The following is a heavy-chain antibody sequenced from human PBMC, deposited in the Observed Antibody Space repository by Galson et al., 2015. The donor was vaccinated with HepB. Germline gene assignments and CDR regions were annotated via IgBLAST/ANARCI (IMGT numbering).Heavy chain of an antibody. CDR3: AKDMTPGWWCSEITLIVLLFDIVSYYSYYYMDV. CDR1: GFTFDDYG. J-gene: IGHJ6*03. V-gene: IGHV3-9*01. D-gene: IGHD3-22*01. Sequence: SLRLSCAACGFTFDDYGIHWVRQAPGTGLEWVLCINWRHGNVGSADSVEGRFTFSSDYVKNSLYLQMNSLIPEDTALFYCAKDMTPGWWCSEITLIVLLFDIVSYYSYYYMDVWGKGTTVTVSS. CDR2: INWRHGNV.